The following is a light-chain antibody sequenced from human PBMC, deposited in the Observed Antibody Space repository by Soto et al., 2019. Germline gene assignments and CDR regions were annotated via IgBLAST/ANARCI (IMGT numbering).Light chain of an antibody. CDR2: GAF. V-gene: IGKV3-20*01. J-gene: IGKJ2*03. CDR1: QSLSSRH. Sequence: VLTQSPGTLSLSLGERGTLSCRASQSLSSRHLAWYQQKPGQAPRLLIYGAFSRAAGIPDRFSGSGSGTDFTLTISRLEPEDFAVYYCQVYSFGQGTRLELK. CDR3: QVYS.